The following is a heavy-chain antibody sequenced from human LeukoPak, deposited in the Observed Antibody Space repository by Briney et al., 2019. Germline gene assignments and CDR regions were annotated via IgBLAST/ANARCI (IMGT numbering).Heavy chain of an antibody. CDR3: ARGLDLDGLDS. CDR1: FGSLSDYN. D-gene: IGHD1-1*01. J-gene: IGHJ4*02. Sequence: ASETLSLTFAVSFGSLSDYNWSWLRQSPGKGLQWIGEITDSATTHYNPSLETRVTISIDTAKRQFSLRLTSLTAADTAVYYCARGLDLDGLDSWGQGTLVTVSS. CDR2: ITDSATT. V-gene: IGHV4-34*01.